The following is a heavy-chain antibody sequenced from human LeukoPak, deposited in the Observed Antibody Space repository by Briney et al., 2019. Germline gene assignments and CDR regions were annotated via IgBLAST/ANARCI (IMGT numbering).Heavy chain of an antibody. D-gene: IGHD3-16*01. J-gene: IGHJ3*01. CDR3: ARRWVYDKRAFDA. CDR2: IYYTGTT. V-gene: IGHV4-59*08. Sequence: SETLSLTCTVSGGSISGTYYWSWIRQPPGKGLEWIGYIYYTGTTDSNPSLKSRATISLDTSKNQFSLNLSSVTAADTAVYYCARRWVYDKRAFDAWGQGTMVTVSS. CDR1: GGSISGTYY.